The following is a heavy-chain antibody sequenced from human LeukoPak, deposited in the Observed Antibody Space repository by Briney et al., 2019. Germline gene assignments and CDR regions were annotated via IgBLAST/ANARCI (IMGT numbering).Heavy chain of an antibody. Sequence: GGSLRLSCAASGFTFSSYEMNWVRQAPGKGLEWVSYISSSGSTIYHADSVKGRFTISRDNAKNSLYLQMNSLRAEDTAVYYCARDAYDSSGYYTLFYFDYWGQGTLVTVSS. CDR1: GFTFSSYE. J-gene: IGHJ4*02. V-gene: IGHV3-48*03. CDR3: ARDAYDSSGYYTLFYFDY. CDR2: ISSSGSTI. D-gene: IGHD3-22*01.